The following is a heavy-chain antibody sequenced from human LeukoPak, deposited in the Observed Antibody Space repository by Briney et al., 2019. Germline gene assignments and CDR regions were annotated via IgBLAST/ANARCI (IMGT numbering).Heavy chain of an antibody. CDR2: INPNSGGT. Sequence: ASVKVSCKASGYTFTSYYMHWVRQAPGQGLEWMGRINPNSGGTNYAQKFQGRVTMTRDTSISTAYMELSRLTSDDTALYYCATYYYDTTGYHTLDSWGQGTLVTVSS. CDR3: ATYYYDTTGYHTLDS. J-gene: IGHJ4*02. CDR1: GYTFTSYY. V-gene: IGHV1-2*06. D-gene: IGHD3-22*01.